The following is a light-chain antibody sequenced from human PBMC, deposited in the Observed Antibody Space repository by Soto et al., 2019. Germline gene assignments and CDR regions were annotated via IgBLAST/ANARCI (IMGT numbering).Light chain of an antibody. CDR3: QQRSNWPPIT. CDR2: DAS. J-gene: IGKJ5*01. V-gene: IGKV3-11*01. Sequence: EIVLTQSPATLSLSTGERATLSCRASQSVSIYLAWYQQRPGQAPRLLIYDASNRATGIPARFSGSGSGTDFTLTISSLEPEDFAVYYCQQRSNWPPITFGQGTRLEI. CDR1: QSVSIY.